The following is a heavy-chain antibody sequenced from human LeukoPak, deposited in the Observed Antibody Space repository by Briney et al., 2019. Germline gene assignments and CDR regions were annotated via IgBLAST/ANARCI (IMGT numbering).Heavy chain of an antibody. Sequence: ASVKVSCKASGYTFTGYYMHWVRQAPGQGLEWMGWISPNSGGTNYAQKFQGRVTMTRDTSISTAYMELSRLRSDDTAVYYCAREWDIVATIFYWGQGTLVTVSS. CDR2: ISPNSGGT. CDR1: GYTFTGYY. D-gene: IGHD5-12*01. CDR3: AREWDIVATIFY. V-gene: IGHV1-2*02. J-gene: IGHJ4*02.